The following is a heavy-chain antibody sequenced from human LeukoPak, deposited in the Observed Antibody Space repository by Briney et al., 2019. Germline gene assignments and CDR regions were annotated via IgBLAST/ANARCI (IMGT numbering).Heavy chain of an antibody. Sequence: APVKASCKASGYTFTSYYMHWVRQAPGQGLEWMGIIKPSGGSTSSAQKFPGRVTMTRDTSTSTVYMELSSLRSEDTAVYYCARGGQTYPLYYDILTGYKEFDYWGQGTLVTVSS. J-gene: IGHJ4*02. D-gene: IGHD3-9*01. CDR2: IKPSGGST. CDR1: GYTFTSYY. V-gene: IGHV1-46*01. CDR3: ARGGQTYPLYYDILTGYKEFDY.